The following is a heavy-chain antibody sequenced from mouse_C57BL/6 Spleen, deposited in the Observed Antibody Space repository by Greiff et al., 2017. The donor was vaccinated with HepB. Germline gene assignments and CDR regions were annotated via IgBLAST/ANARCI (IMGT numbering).Heavy chain of an antibody. CDR2: IYPGDGDT. J-gene: IGHJ2*01. CDR3: ASPHYGSSLYYFDY. Sequence: QVQLQQSGAELVKPGASVKISCKASGYAFSSYWMNWVKQRPGKGLEWIGQIYPGDGDTNYNGKFKGKATLTADKSSSTAYMQLSSLTSEDSAVYFCASPHYGSSLYYFDYWGQGTTLTVSS. V-gene: IGHV1-80*01. D-gene: IGHD1-1*01. CDR1: GYAFSSYW.